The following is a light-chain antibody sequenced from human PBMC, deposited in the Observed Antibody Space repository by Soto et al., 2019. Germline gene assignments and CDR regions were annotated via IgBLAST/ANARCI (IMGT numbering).Light chain of an antibody. J-gene: IGKJ5*01. CDR2: DAS. CDR1: QSVGTY. CDR3: QQRSNWPPT. V-gene: IGKV3-11*01. Sequence: DTVLTQSPGTLSLSPLGRANLXLRASQSVGTYLAWYQQKPGQAPRLLIYDASNRATGIAPRFRGSGSGTDFTLTISSVEPEDFAVYICQQRSNWPPTFGQGTRLEIK.